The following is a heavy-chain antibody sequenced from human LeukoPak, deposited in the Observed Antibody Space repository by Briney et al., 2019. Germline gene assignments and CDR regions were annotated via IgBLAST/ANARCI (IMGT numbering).Heavy chain of an antibody. D-gene: IGHD4-23*01. J-gene: IGHJ4*02. CDR2: ISGSGVST. V-gene: IGHV3-23*01. Sequence: PGGSLRLSCAASGFRFSSYAMSWVRQAPGKGLEWVSAISGSGVSTYYADSVKGRFTVSRDNSKNTLYLQMSSLRAEDTAVYYCARDGNYGGNSGGAYWGQGTLVTVSS. CDR1: GFRFSSYA. CDR3: ARDGNYGGNSGGAY.